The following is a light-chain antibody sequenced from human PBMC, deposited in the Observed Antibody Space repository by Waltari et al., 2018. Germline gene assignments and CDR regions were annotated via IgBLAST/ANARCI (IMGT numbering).Light chain of an antibody. CDR3: QERGNGVFT. CDR2: DAS. J-gene: IGKJ3*01. CDR1: QGVTNY. Sequence: DIVLTQSPATLSLSPGASATLSCRPSQGVTNYLAWYQQKPGQAPRLLIYDASNRANGIPARFSGSGSGTDFTLTISSLEPEDFAVYYCQERGNGVFTFGPGTKVDI. V-gene: IGKV3D-11*01.